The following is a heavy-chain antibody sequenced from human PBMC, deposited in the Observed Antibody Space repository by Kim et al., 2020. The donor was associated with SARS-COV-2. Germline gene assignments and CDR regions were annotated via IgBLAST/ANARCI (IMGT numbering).Heavy chain of an antibody. CDR3: AREDQYCTSTSCYPGAFDI. J-gene: IGHJ3*02. V-gene: IGHV4-4*07. CDR2: IYTSGST. D-gene: IGHD2-2*01. Sequence: SETLSLTCTVSGGSISSYYWSWIRQPAGKGLEWIGRIYTSGSTNYKPSLKSRVTMSVDTSKNQFSLKLSSVTAADTAVYYCAREDQYCTSTSCYPGAFDIWDQGTMVTVSS. CDR1: GGSISSYY.